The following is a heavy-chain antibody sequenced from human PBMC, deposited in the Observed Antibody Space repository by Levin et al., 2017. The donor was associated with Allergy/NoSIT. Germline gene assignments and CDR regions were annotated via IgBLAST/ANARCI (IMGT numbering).Heavy chain of an antibody. D-gene: IGHD3-10*01. J-gene: IGHJ4*02. CDR3: TRDRVLLWFGESPPGY. V-gene: IGHV3-49*03. CDR2: IRSKAYGGTT. CDR1: GFTFGDYA. Sequence: PGGSLRLSCTASGFTFGDYAMSWFRQAPGKGLEWVGFIRSKAYGGTTEYAASVKGRFTISRDDSKSIAYLQMNSLKTEDTAVYYCTRDRVLLWFGESPPGYWGQGTLVTVSS.